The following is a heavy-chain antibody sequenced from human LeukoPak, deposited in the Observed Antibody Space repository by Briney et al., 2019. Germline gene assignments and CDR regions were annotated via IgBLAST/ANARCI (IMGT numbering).Heavy chain of an antibody. V-gene: IGHV3-21*01. D-gene: IGHD2-8*01. CDR2: ISSSSSSYI. CDR1: GFTFSSYS. CDR3: ARDNLVYEIDWFDP. J-gene: IGHJ5*02. Sequence: PGGSLRLSCAASGFTFSSYSMNWVRQAPGKGLEWVSSISSSSSSYIYYADSVKGRFTISRDNAKNSLYLQMNSLRAEDTAVYYCARDNLVYEIDWFDPWGQGTLVTVSS.